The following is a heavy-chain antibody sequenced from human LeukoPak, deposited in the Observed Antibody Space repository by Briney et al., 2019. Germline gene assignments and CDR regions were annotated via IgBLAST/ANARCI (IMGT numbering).Heavy chain of an antibody. CDR1: GYSFTSYW. V-gene: IGHV5-51*01. CDR2: IYPGDSDT. J-gene: IGHJ6*03. Sequence: GESLKISCKGSGYSFTSYWIGWVRQMPGKGLEWMGIIYPGDSDTRYSPSFQGQVTISADKSISTAYLQWSSLKASDTAMYYCARQAYYDFWSGHHSYYYYMDVWGKGTTVTVSS. CDR3: ARQAYYDFWSGHHSYYYYMDV. D-gene: IGHD3-3*01.